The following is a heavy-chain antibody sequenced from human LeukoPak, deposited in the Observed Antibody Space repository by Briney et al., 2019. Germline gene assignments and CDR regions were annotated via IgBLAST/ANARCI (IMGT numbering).Heavy chain of an antibody. D-gene: IGHD6-19*01. Sequence: GGSLRLSCAASGFTFSSYSMNWVRQAPGKGLEWVSYISSSSSTIYYADSVKGRFTISRDNAKNSLYLQMNSLRDEDTAVYYCAREDSSGWYGPPGYYGMDVWGQGTTVTASS. CDR2: ISSSSSTI. CDR3: AREDSSGWYGPPGYYGMDV. CDR1: GFTFSSYS. V-gene: IGHV3-48*02. J-gene: IGHJ6*02.